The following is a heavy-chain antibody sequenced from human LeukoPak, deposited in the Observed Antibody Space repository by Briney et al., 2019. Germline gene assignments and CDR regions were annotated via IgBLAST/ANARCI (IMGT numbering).Heavy chain of an antibody. D-gene: IGHD1-26*01. CDR1: GFTFSGYG. Sequence: GGSLRLSCAASGFTFSGYGMHWVRQAPGKGLEWVAVISYDGSNKYYADSVKGRFTISRDNSKNTLYLQMNSLRAEDTAVYYCAKGGASPTDWGQGTLVTVSS. J-gene: IGHJ4*02. CDR2: ISYDGSNK. V-gene: IGHV3-30*18. CDR3: AKGGASPTD.